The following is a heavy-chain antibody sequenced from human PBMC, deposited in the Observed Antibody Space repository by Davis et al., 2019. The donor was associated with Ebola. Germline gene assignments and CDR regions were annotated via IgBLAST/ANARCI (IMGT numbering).Heavy chain of an antibody. CDR3: ARGGYYDNSGYSHEAFDI. D-gene: IGHD3-22*01. J-gene: IGHJ3*02. CDR2: ISSDSDYI. CDR1: GFTFSTYS. Sequence: GESLKISCAASGFTFSTYSMSWVRQAPGKGLEWVSSISSDSDYIYNADSAKGRFTISRDNAKNSLYLQMNSLRAEDTAIYYCARGGYYDNSGYSHEAFDIWGQGTMVTVSS. V-gene: IGHV3-21*01.